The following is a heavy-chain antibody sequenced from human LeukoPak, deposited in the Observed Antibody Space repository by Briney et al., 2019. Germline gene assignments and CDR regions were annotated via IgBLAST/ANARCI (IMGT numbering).Heavy chain of an antibody. CDR2: ISGSGGST. J-gene: IGHJ4*02. CDR1: GFTFSSYA. D-gene: IGHD1-26*01. Sequence: GGSLRLSCAASGFTFSSYAMSWVRQAPGKGLEWVSAISGSGGSTYYADSVKSRFTISRDNSKNTLYLQMNSLRAEDTAVYYCAKDRIIVGATFFDYWGQGTLVTVSS. CDR3: AKDRIIVGATFFDY. V-gene: IGHV3-23*01.